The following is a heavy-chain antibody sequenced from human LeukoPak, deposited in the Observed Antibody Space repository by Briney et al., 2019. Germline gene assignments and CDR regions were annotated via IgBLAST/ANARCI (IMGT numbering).Heavy chain of an antibody. CDR3: ARPRTGARGYSYGPPDY. Sequence: GESLQISCKGSGYSFTSYWIGWVRPLPGKGLEWMGIIYPGDSDTRYSPSFQGQVTISADKSISTAYLQWSSLKASDTAMYYCARPRTGARGYSYGPPDYWGQGTLVTVSS. J-gene: IGHJ4*02. CDR1: GYSFTSYW. V-gene: IGHV5-51*01. CDR2: IYPGDSDT. D-gene: IGHD5-18*01.